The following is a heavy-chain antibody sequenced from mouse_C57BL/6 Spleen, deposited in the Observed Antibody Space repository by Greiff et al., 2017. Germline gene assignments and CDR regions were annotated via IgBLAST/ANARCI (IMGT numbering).Heavy chain of an antibody. D-gene: IGHD1-1*01. CDR3: ARNYGSSVYWYFDV. J-gene: IGHJ1*03. V-gene: IGHV1-55*01. Sequence: QVQLQQPGAELVKPGASVKMSCKASGYTFTSYWITWVKQRPGQGLEWIGDIYPGSGSTNYNEQFKSKATLTVDTSSSTAYMQLSSLTSEDSAVYYCARNYGSSVYWYFDVWGTGTTVTVSS. CDR2: IYPGSGST. CDR1: GYTFTSYW.